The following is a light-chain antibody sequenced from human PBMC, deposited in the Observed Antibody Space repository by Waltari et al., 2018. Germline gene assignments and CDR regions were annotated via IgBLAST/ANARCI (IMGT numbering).Light chain of an antibody. V-gene: IGLV3-1*01. CDR1: RLEDKY. Sequence: SYEVTQPPSVSVSPGQTATITCSGERLEDKYTSWYQQKPGQSPVLVIYQDIKRPSGIPERFSGYNYGNSATLTIRGTQAMDEADYYCQAWDSRTEVFGGGTRLTVL. J-gene: IGLJ2*01. CDR3: QAWDSRTEV. CDR2: QDI.